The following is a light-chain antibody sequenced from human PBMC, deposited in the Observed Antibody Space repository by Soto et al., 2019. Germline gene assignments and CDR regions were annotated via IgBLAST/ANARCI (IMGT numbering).Light chain of an antibody. CDR3: QPYNSYSRT. J-gene: IGKJ1*01. CDR1: QSISSW. CDR2: KAS. V-gene: IGKV1-5*03. Sequence: DIQMTQSPSTLSASLGDRVTITCRASQSISSWLAWYQQKPGKAPKLLVYKASSLESGVPSRFSGSGSETEFTLTISSLQPDDSATYYCQPYNSYSRTFGQGTKVDIK.